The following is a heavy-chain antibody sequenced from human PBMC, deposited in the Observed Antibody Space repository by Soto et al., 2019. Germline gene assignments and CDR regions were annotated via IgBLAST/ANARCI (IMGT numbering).Heavy chain of an antibody. Sequence: QLQLQESGPGLVKPSETLSLTCTVSGGSISSSSYYWGWIRQPPGKGLEWIGSIYYSGSTYYNPSLKSRVTISVDTSKNQFSLKLSSVTAADTAVYYCARRPGTTVVTRNAFDIWGQGTMVTVSS. CDR1: GGSISSSSYY. CDR3: ARRPGTTVVTRNAFDI. V-gene: IGHV4-39*01. CDR2: IYYSGST. J-gene: IGHJ3*02. D-gene: IGHD4-17*01.